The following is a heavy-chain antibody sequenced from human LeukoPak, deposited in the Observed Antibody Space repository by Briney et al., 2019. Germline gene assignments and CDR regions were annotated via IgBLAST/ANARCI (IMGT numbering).Heavy chain of an antibody. D-gene: IGHD3-22*01. V-gene: IGHV1-69*05. CDR1: GGTFSSYA. CDR2: IIPIFGTA. Sequence: SVKVSCKASGGTFSSYAISWVRQAPGQGLEWMGGIIPIFGTANYAQKFQGRVTITTYKSTSKADMELSSLRSEDMALYYCARRTYDSSGHLFDYWGQGTLVTASS. J-gene: IGHJ4*02. CDR3: ARRTYDSSGHLFDY.